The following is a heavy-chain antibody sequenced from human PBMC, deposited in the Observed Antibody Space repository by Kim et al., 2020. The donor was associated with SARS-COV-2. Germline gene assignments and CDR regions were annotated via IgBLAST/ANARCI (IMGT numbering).Heavy chain of an antibody. J-gene: IGHJ4*02. CDR3: ARALRSGYYSD. CDR1: GGSISSYY. V-gene: IGHV4-59*01. D-gene: IGHD3-22*01. Sequence: SETLSLTCTVSGGSISSYYWSWIRQPPGKGLEWIGYIYYSGSTNYNPSLKSRVTISVDTSKNQFSLKLSSVTAADTAVYYCARALRSGYYSDWGQGTLVTVSS. CDR2: IYYSGST.